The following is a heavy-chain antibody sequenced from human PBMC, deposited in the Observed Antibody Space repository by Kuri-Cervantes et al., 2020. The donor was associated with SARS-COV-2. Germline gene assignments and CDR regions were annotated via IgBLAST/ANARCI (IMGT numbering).Heavy chain of an antibody. CDR1: GFIVSSSY. CDR2: IYAGGGT. Sequence: GESLKISCAASGFIVSSSYMSWVRQAPGKGLEWVSIIYAGGGTYYADSVKGQITISRDISKNTVFLQMNRLRPEDTAVYYCARSCTYARCSEYFQHWGQGTLVTVSS. J-gene: IGHJ1*01. D-gene: IGHD2-8*01. CDR3: ARSCTYARCSEYFQH. V-gene: IGHV3-66*02.